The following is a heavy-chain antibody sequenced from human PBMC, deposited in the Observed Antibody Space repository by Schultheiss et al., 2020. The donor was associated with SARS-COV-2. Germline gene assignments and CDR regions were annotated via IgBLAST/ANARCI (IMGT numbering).Heavy chain of an antibody. J-gene: IGHJ6*02. CDR3: SRSQWLRMDV. Sequence: SQTLSLTCAVSGYSISSGYYWGWIRQPPGKGLEWIGYIYYSGSTNYNPSLKSRVTISVDTSKNQFSLKLSSVSAADTAVYYCSRSQWLRMDVWGQGTTVTVSS. CDR1: GYSISSGYY. V-gene: IGHV4-61*01. CDR2: IYYSGST. D-gene: IGHD6-19*01.